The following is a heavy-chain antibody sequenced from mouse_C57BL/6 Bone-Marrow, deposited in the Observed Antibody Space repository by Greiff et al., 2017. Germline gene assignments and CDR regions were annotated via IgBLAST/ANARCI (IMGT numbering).Heavy chain of an antibody. J-gene: IGHJ4*01. CDR2: IYPRSGNT. Sequence: VQLQQSGAELARPGASVKLSCKASGYTFTSYGISWVKQRTGQGLEWIGEIYPRSGNTSYNEKFKGKATLTADKSSSTAYMELRSLTSEDSAVYFCARPLSHYYAMDYWGQGTSVTVSS. CDR1: GYTFTSYG. V-gene: IGHV1-81*01. CDR3: ARPLSHYYAMDY.